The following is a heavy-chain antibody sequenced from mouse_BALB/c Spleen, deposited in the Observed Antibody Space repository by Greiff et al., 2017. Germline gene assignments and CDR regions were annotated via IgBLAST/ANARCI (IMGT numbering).Heavy chain of an antibody. CDR1: GFTFSSYT. D-gene: IGHD2-4*01. CDR3: ARPLLYDYDDGYAMDY. V-gene: IGHV5-12-2*01. CDR2: ISNGGGST. Sequence: EVQLVESGGGLVQPGGSLKLSCAASGFTFSSYTMSWVRQTPEKRLEWVAYISNGGGSTYYPDTVKSRFTISRDNAKNTLYLQMSSLKSEDTAMYYCARPLLYDYDDGYAMDYWGQGTSVTVSS. J-gene: IGHJ4*01.